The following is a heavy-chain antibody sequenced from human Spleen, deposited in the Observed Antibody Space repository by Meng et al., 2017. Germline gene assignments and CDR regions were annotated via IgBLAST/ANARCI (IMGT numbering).Heavy chain of an antibody. CDR1: GGSISGYY. CDR2: IHYSGST. V-gene: IGHV4-59*08. D-gene: IGHD1-7*01. J-gene: IGHJ4*02. Sequence: QVQLQESGPGLLKPSETLSLTCTVSGGSISGYYWSWIRQPPGKELEWIGYIHYSGSTNYKPSLKSRVTISVDTSKNQFSLKLSSVTAADTAVYYCARHPPFGTTMIEYWGQGTLVTVSS. CDR3: ARHPPFGTTMIEY.